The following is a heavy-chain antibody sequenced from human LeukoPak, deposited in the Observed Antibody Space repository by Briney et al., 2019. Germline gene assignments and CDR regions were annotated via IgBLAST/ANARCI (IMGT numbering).Heavy chain of an antibody. Sequence: GASVKVSCKASGYTFTGYYIHLVRQAPGQGLEGLGGSNPNSGVAKYAQKIQDRVNMTRGTSISRAYMGLSRLRSDDQAVYCCAKGRVVAGSKSLTYHWLDPWGQGTLVTVSS. J-gene: IGHJ5*02. CDR3: AKGRVVAGSKSLTYHWLDP. CDR1: GYTFTGYY. V-gene: IGHV1-2*02. CDR2: SNPNSGVA. D-gene: IGHD6-19*01.